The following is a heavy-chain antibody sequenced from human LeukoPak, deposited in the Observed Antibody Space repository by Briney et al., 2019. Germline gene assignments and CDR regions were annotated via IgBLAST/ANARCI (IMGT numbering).Heavy chain of an antibody. J-gene: IGHJ4*02. D-gene: IGHD3-10*01. Sequence: SQTLSLTCTVSGGSISSGDYYWSWIRQPPGKGLEWIGYIYYSGSTYYNPSLKSRVTISVDTSKNQFSLKLSSVTAADTAVYYCARDNMVRGAGHDYWGQGTLATVSS. CDR3: ARDNMVRGAGHDY. CDR1: GGSISSGDYY. V-gene: IGHV4-30-4*01. CDR2: IYYSGST.